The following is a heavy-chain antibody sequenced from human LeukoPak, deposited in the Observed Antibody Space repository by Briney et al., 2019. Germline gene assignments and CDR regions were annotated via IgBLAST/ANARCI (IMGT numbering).Heavy chain of an antibody. Sequence: GGSLRLSCLASKFTFNNYAMTWVRQAPGKGLEWVSSISGGGDNMDYADSVKGRFTISRDNSENTLYLQMNSLRGEDTAVYYCARDGYSGSYYRLYYFFMDVWGKGTTVTVSS. CDR1: KFTFNNYA. J-gene: IGHJ6*03. D-gene: IGHD1-26*01. CDR2: ISGGGDNM. CDR3: ARDGYSGSYYRLYYFFMDV. V-gene: IGHV3-23*01.